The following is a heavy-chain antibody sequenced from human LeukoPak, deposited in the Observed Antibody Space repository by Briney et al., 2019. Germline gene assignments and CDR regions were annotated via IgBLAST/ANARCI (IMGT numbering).Heavy chain of an antibody. CDR2: TYPGDSET. D-gene: IGHD3-9*01. CDR3: ARHSPWLTGYFPTYYYYGSDV. J-gene: IGHJ6*02. V-gene: IGHV5-51*01. CDR1: GYSFGSYW. Sequence: GEPLKISCKGFGYSFGSYWIAWVRQTPGKGLEWMGITYPGDSETRYSPSFQGQVSISADRSNNTAYLQWSSLKASDTAMYYCARHSPWLTGYFPTYYYYGSDVWGQGTRVTVSS.